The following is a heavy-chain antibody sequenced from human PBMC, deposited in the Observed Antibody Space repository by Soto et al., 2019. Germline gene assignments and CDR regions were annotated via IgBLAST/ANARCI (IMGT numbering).Heavy chain of an antibody. CDR1: GFTFSSYA. V-gene: IGHV3-23*01. CDR2: ISGSGVST. J-gene: IGHJ4*02. Sequence: EVQLLESGGGLVQPGGSLRLSCAASGFTFSSYAMSWVRQAPGKGLEWVSAISGSGVSTYYADSVKGRFTISRANSKKALYLQMNSLRAEDTAVYYCAKEGENSSGWANFDYWGQGTLVTVSS. CDR3: AKEGENSSGWANFDY. D-gene: IGHD6-19*01.